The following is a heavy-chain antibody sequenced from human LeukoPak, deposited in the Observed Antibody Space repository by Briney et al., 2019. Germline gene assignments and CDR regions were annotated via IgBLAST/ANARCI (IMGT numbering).Heavy chain of an antibody. V-gene: IGHV7-4-1*02. CDR3: AREYPDYYYYYGMDV. Sequence: ASVKVSCKASGYTFTSYAMNWVRQAPGQGLEWMGWINTNTGNPTYAQGFTGRFVFSSDTSVSTAYLQISSLKAEDSAVHYCAREYPDYYYYYGMDVWGQGTTVTVSS. CDR2: INTNTGNP. D-gene: IGHD2-2*02. J-gene: IGHJ6*02. CDR1: GYTFTSYA.